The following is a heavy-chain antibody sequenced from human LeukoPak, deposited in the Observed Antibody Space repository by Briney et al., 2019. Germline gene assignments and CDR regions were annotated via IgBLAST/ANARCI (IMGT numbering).Heavy chain of an antibody. CDR3: ARGVYIAAAQYGY. D-gene: IGHD6-13*01. CDR1: GGSISSYY. Sequence: SETLSLTCTVSGGSISSYYWSWIRQRPGKGLEWIGYIYYSGTTNYNPSLKSRVTISVDTSKNQFSPKLSSVTAADTAVYYCARGVYIAAAQYGYWGQGTLVTVSS. CDR2: IYYSGTT. V-gene: IGHV4-59*01. J-gene: IGHJ4*02.